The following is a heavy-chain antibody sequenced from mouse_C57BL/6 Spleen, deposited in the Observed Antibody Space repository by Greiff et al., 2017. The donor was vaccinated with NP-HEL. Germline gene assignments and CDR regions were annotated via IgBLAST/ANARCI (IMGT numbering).Heavy chain of an antibody. CDR3: ARRVHYYDYDYWYFDV. CDR2: IYPGGGYT. D-gene: IGHD2-4*01. J-gene: IGHJ1*03. Sequence: VQVVESGAELVRPGTSVKMSCKASGYTFTNYWIGWAKQRPGHGLEWIGDIYPGGGYTNYNEKFKGKATLTADKSSSTAYMQFSSLTSEDSAIYYCARRVHYYDYDYWYFDVWGTGTTVTVSS. CDR1: GYTFTNYW. V-gene: IGHV1-63*01.